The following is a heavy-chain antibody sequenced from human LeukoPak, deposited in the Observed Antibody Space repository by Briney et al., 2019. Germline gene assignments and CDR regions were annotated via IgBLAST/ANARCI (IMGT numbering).Heavy chain of an antibody. J-gene: IGHJ4*02. CDR1: GYTFTGYY. CDR3: ARDDGYCSSTSCYTVYGY. V-gene: IGHV1-2*02. Sequence: ASVKVSCKASGYTFTGYYMRWVRQAPGQGLEWMGWINPNSGGTNYAQKFQGRVTMTRDTSISTAYMELSRLRSDDTAVYYCARDDGYCSSTSCYTVYGYWGQGTLVTVSS. D-gene: IGHD2-2*02. CDR2: INPNSGGT.